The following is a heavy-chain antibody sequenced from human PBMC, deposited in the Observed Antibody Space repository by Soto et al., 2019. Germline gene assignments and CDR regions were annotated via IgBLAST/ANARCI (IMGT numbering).Heavy chain of an antibody. CDR1: GYTFTSYY. Sequence: ASVKVSCSASGYTFTSYYMHWVRQAPGQGLEWMGIINPSGGSTSYAQKFQGRVTMTRDTSTSTVYMELSSLRSEDTAVYYCARDYDFWSGYRKPAYYYYYYGMDVWGQGTTVTVSS. D-gene: IGHD3-3*01. CDR2: INPSGGST. V-gene: IGHV1-46*01. J-gene: IGHJ6*02. CDR3: ARDYDFWSGYRKPAYYYYYYGMDV.